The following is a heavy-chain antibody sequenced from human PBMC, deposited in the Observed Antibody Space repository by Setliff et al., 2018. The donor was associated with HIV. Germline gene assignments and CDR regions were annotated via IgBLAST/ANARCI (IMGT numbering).Heavy chain of an antibody. CDR2: IYHSGST. CDR3: ARATPGYNYGSRHAFDI. D-gene: IGHD5-18*01. J-gene: IGHJ3*02. CDR1: GGSISSDNW. V-gene: IGHV4-4*02. Sequence: SETLSLTCAVSGGSISSDNWWSWVRQPPGKGLEWIGEIYHSGSTTYNPSLKSRVTISVDKSKNQFSLKLSSVTAADTAVYYCARATPGYNYGSRHAFDIWGQGTKVTVS.